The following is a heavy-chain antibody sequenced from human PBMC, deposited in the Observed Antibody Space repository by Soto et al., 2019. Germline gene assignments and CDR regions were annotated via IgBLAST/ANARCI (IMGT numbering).Heavy chain of an antibody. J-gene: IGHJ4*02. D-gene: IGHD5-18*01. CDR3: ARERGGYGLFDS. CDR1: GGSISNAAYS. Sequence: SETLCLTCTVSGGSISNAAYSWSWIRQPPGEGLEWIGYIYPSGMPFTNPSHRSRVTISIDRSNDQFSLNLKSVTAADTAVYYCARERGGYGLFDSWGQGTLVTVSS. V-gene: IGHV4-30-2*01. CDR2: IYPSGMP.